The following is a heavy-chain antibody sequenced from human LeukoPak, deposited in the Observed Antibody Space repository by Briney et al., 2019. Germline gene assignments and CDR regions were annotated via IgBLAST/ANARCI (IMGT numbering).Heavy chain of an antibody. V-gene: IGHV1-8*01. Sequence: ASVKVSCKASGYTFTSYDINWVRQATGQGLEWMGWMNPNSGNTGYAQKFQGRVTMTRNTSISTAYMELSSLRSEDTAVYYCARVEQQLVRNYYYYMDVGGKGTTVTISS. CDR2: MNPNSGNT. D-gene: IGHD6-13*01. J-gene: IGHJ6*03. CDR3: ARVEQQLVRNYYYYMDV. CDR1: GYTFTSYD.